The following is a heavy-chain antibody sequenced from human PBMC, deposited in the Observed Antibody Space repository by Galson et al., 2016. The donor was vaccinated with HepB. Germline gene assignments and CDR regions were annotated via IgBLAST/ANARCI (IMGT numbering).Heavy chain of an antibody. CDR1: GFIFSTYD. D-gene: IGHD2-21*01. CDR2: IGTVGDT. CDR3: EAYCGDGSCHGNEY. V-gene: IGHV3-13*04. Sequence: SLRLSCAASGFIFSTYDMHWVRQPTGKGLEWVSAIGTVGDTHYPDSVKGRFTISRENAKNSLYLQMNSLSVEDTALYYCEAYCGDGSCHGNEYWGQGTLVTVSS. J-gene: IGHJ4*02.